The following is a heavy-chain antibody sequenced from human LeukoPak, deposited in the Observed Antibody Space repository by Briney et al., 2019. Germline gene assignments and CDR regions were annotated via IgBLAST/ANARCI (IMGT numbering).Heavy chain of an antibody. CDR1: GFTFSNYA. D-gene: IGHD5-12*01. V-gene: IGHV3-23*01. CDR3: ARDEGGSNFDY. CDR2: ISGSGGNT. Sequence: GGSLRLSCAASGFTFSNYAMSWVRQAPGKGVEWVSTISGSGGNTYYADSVKGRFTISRDDSKNTLYLQMNSLSAEDTAVYYCARDEGGSNFDYWGQGTLVTVSS. J-gene: IGHJ4*02.